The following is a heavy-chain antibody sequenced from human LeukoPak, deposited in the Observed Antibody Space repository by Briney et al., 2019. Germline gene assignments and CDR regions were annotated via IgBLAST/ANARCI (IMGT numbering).Heavy chain of an antibody. D-gene: IGHD2-15*01. CDR1: GFTFDDYA. CDR2: LSWNSGSI. V-gene: IGHV3-9*01. Sequence: PGRSLRLSCAASGFTFDDYAMHWVRQAPGKGLERVSGLSWNSGSIDYAGSVKGRFTISRDNAKNSLYLQMNSLRADDTALYYCAKSAGSSSYHYYMDVWGKGTPVTVSS. CDR3: AKSAGSSSYHYYMDV. J-gene: IGHJ6*03.